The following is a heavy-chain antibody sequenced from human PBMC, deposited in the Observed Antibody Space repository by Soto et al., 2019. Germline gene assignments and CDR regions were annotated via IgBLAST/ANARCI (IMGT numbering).Heavy chain of an antibody. Sequence: EVQLVESGGGLVQPGGSLRLSCAASGFTFSGYWMTWVRQAPGKGLEGVANISLDGSEEYYVDSVKGRFTISRDNAKNSVYLQMNSPRGEDTALYYCTRDLNHDTGPWGQGTQVTVSS. J-gene: IGHJ5*02. D-gene: IGHD2-8*02. CDR2: ISLDGSEE. CDR3: TRDLNHDTGP. CDR1: GFTFSGYW. V-gene: IGHV3-7*04.